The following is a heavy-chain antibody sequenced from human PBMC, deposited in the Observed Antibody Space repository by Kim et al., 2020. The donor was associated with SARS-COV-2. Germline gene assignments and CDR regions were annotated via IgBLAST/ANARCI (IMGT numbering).Heavy chain of an antibody. J-gene: IGHJ2*01. Sequence: SVKVSCKASGGTFSSYAISWVRQAPGQGLEWMGGIIPIFGTANYAQKYQGRVTITADESTSTAYMELSSLRSEDTAVYYCARRPSVVVITNWYFDLWGRGTLVTVSS. D-gene: IGHD3-22*01. CDR1: GGTFSSYA. CDR2: IIPIFGTA. CDR3: ARRPSVVVITNWYFDL. V-gene: IGHV1-69*13.